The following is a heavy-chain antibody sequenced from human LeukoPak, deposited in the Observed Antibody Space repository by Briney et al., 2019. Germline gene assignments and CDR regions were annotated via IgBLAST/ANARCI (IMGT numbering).Heavy chain of an antibody. CDR3: ARSPYFDFWAGYYDLDC. CDR1: GASINSGNSY. J-gene: IGHJ4*02. CDR2: IYYSGTT. D-gene: IGHD3-3*01. Sequence: SETLSLTCTVSGASINSGNSYWSWIRQPPGKGLKWIGNIYYSGTTYYNPSLKSRVSMSVDTSENQFSLKLNSVTAADTAVYYCARSPYFDFWAGYYDLDCWGQGTLVTVSS. V-gene: IGHV4-30-4*08.